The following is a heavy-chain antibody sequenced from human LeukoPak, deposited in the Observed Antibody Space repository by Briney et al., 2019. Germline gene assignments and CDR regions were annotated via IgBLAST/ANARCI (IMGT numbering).Heavy chain of an antibody. V-gene: IGHV1-2*02. J-gene: IGHJ4*02. CDR1: GYTFTGYY. Sequence: GASVKVSCKASGYTFTGYYMHWVRQAPGQGLEWMGWINPNSGGTNYAQKFQGRVTMTRDTSISTAYMELSRLRSDDTAVYYCARAFQLRSKVRARDYWGQGTLVTVSS. D-gene: IGHD4-23*01. CDR3: ARAFQLRSKVRARDY. CDR2: INPNSGGT.